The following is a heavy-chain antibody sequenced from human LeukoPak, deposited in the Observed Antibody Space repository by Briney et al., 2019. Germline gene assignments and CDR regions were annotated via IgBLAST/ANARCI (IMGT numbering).Heavy chain of an antibody. D-gene: IGHD3-3*01. CDR2: MSSSARAI. CDR1: GFTFSSYA. V-gene: IGHV3-48*04. CDR3: AKDYGVTIFGVIS. Sequence: GGSLRLSCAASGFTFSSYAMSWVRQAPGKGLEWVSYMSSSARAIFYADSVKGRFTISRDNAKNSLYLQMNSLRAEDTALYYCAKDYGVTIFGVISWGQGTLVTVSS. J-gene: IGHJ5*02.